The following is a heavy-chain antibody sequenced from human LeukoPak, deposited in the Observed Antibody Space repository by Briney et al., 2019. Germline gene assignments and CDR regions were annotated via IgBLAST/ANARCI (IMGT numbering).Heavy chain of an antibody. V-gene: IGHV5-51*01. CDR3: ATLQDVLFY. Sequence: GESLKISCKGSGYSFASYWIGWVRQMPGKGLEWMGVIYPGDSDTRYSPSFQGQVTISADKSISTAYLQWSSLKASGTAIYYCATLQDVLFYWGQGTLVTVSS. J-gene: IGHJ4*02. CDR2: IYPGDSDT. D-gene: IGHD2-15*01. CDR1: GYSFASYW.